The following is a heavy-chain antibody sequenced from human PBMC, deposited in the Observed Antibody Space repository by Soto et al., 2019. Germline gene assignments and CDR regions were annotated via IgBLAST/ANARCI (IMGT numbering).Heavy chain of an antibody. CDR1: GYTFTSYG. Sequence: ASVKVSCKASGYTFTSYGISWVRQAPGQGLEWMGWISAYNGNTNYAQKLQGRVTMTTDTSTSTAYMELRSLRSDDTAVYYCARWGAPYFGVFLSSFNWFDPWGQGTLVTVSS. CDR3: ARWGAPYFGVFLSSFNWFDP. J-gene: IGHJ5*02. V-gene: IGHV1-18*01. D-gene: IGHD3-3*01. CDR2: ISAYNGNT.